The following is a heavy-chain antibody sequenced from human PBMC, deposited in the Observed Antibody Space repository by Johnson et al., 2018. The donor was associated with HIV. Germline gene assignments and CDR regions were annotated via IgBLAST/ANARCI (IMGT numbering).Heavy chain of an antibody. Sequence: QVQLVESGGGVVQPGRSLRLSCAASGFTFDTYGMHWVRQAPGKGLEWVAVIWYDGSNKYYADSVKGRFTISRDNSNNTLYLQMDSLRAEDTAVYYCAREESSSSRDGFDIWGQGTMVTVAS. CDR3: AREESSSSRDGFDI. J-gene: IGHJ3*02. D-gene: IGHD6-6*01. V-gene: IGHV3-33*01. CDR2: IWYDGSNK. CDR1: GFTFDTYG.